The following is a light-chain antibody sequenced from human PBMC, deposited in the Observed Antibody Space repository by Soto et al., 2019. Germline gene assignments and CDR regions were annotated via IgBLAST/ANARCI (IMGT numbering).Light chain of an antibody. J-gene: IGLJ1*01. CDR1: SSDVGGYNY. CDR3: SSYASSSTLYV. CDR2: HVS. Sequence: QSALTQPASVSGSPGQSITISCTGTSSDVGGYNYVSWYQQHPGKAPKLMIYHVSNRPSGVSNRFSGSKSGNTASLTISGLQAEDEADYYCSSYASSSTLYVFGAGTKHTVL. V-gene: IGLV2-14*03.